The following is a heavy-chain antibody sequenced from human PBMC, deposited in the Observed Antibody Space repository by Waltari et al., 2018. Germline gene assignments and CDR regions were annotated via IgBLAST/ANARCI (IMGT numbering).Heavy chain of an antibody. CDR2: IWYDGSNK. V-gene: IGHV3-30*18. CDR1: GFTFSSYG. CDR3: AKGYSSSWYRFFDY. D-gene: IGHD6-13*01. J-gene: IGHJ4*02. Sequence: QVQLVESGGGVVQPGRSLRLSCAASGFTFSSYGMHWVRQAPGKGLEWVAVIWYDGSNKYYADSVKGRFTISRDNSKNTLYLQMNSLRAEDTAMYYCAKGYSSSWYRFFDYWGQGTLVTVSS.